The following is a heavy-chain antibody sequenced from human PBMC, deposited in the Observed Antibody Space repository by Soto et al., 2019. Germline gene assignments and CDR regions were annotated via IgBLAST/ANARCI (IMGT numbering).Heavy chain of an antibody. D-gene: IGHD6-19*01. V-gene: IGHV4-39*07. CDR3: ARFSGSYYYAMDV. J-gene: IGHJ6*02. CDR1: GGSISSSSFH. Sequence: SETLSLTCTVSGGSISSSSFHWGWIRQPPGKGLEWIGEINHSGVTNYKPSLKRRVTISVDTSKNQFSLQLKSVTAADTALYYCARFSGSYYYAMDVWGQGSTVTVSS. CDR2: INHSGVT.